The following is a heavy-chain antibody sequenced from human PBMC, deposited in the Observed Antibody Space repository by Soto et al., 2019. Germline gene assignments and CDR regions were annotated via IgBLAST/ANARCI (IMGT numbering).Heavy chain of an antibody. Sequence: ASVKVSCKASGYTFTSYAMHWVRQAPGQRLEWMGWINAGNGNTKYSQKFQGRVTITRDTSASTAYMELSSLRSEDTAVYYCAREAGLTGYLLYMDVWGKGTTVTVSS. J-gene: IGHJ6*03. V-gene: IGHV1-3*01. CDR3: AREAGLTGYLLYMDV. D-gene: IGHD3-9*01. CDR2: INAGNGNT. CDR1: GYTFTSYA.